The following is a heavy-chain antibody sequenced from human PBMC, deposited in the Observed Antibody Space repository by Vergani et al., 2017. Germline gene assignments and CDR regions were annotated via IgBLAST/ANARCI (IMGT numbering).Heavy chain of an antibody. V-gene: IGHV4-34*01. J-gene: IGHJ6*02. Sequence: QVQLQQWGAGLLKPSETLSLTCAVYGGSFSGYYWSWIRQPPGKGLEWIGEINHSGSTNYNPSLKSRVTISVDTSKNQFSLKLSSVTAADTAVYYCARGKPEGYCSGGSCYLPPYDYYGMDVWGQGTTVTVSS. D-gene: IGHD2-15*01. CDR1: GGSFSGYY. CDR3: ARGKPEGYCSGGSCYLPPYDYYGMDV. CDR2: INHSGST.